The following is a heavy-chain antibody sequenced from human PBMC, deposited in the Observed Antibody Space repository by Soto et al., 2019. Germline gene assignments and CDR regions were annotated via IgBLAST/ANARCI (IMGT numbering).Heavy chain of an antibody. Sequence: GGSLRLSCAASGFTFSNYTMTWVRQAPGKGLEWISVIIGSGTSTYYADSVKGRFTISRDNSKNTLYLQMIGLRAEDTAVYYCAKKGSPSGDRKNWYFDLWGRGALVTVSS. D-gene: IGHD1-26*01. CDR3: AKKGSPSGDRKNWYFDL. V-gene: IGHV3-23*01. J-gene: IGHJ2*01. CDR2: IIGSGTST. CDR1: GFTFSNYT.